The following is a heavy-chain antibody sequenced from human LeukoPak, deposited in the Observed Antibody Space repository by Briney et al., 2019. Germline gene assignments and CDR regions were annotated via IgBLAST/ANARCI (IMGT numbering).Heavy chain of an antibody. CDR3: ARGFGSSWSGAFDI. CDR2: INHSGST. Sequence: SETLSLTCAFYLGSFSGYYWSGIRQPPGKGLEWIGEINHSGSTNYNPSLKSRVTISVDTSKNQFSLKLSSVTAADTAVYYCARGFGSSWSGAFDIWGQGTMVTVSS. CDR1: LGSFSGYY. V-gene: IGHV4-34*01. D-gene: IGHD6-13*01. J-gene: IGHJ3*02.